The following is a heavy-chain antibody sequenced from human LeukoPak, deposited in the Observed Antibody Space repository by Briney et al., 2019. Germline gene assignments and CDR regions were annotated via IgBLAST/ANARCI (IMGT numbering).Heavy chain of an antibody. CDR3: ARDGAVAGTAYPEY. CDR1: GYTFTGYY. J-gene: IGHJ4*02. Sequence: GASVTVSCKASGYTFTGYYIHWVRQAPGQGLEWMGWINPNSGGTKYAQKFQGRVTMTRDTSISTAYMELSSLTSDDTALYSCARDGAVAGTAYPEYWGQGTLVTVSS. D-gene: IGHD6-19*01. CDR2: INPNSGGT. V-gene: IGHV1-2*02.